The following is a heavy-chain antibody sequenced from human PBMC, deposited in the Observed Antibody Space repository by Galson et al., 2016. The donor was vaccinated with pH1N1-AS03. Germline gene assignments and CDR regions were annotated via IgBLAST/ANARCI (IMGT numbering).Heavy chain of an antibody. Sequence: KFSCKASGNTFTTYGLIWVRQMPGKGLEWMGFIYPVDSDTRYSPSFQGQVTISADKSVTTAYLQWSSLKASDTATYYCARHLSSPFSSSSGYWGHGTLVTVSS. CDR1: GNTFTTYG. D-gene: IGHD6-13*01. J-gene: IGHJ4*01. V-gene: IGHV5-51*01. CDR2: IYPVDSDT. CDR3: ARHLSSPFSSSSGY.